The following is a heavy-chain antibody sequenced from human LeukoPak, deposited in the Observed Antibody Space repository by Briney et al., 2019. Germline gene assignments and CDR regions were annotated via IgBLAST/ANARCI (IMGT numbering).Heavy chain of an antibody. CDR2: IYSGGST. CDR3: ATTLRTRGTWYFDL. Sequence: GGSLRLSCAASGFTVSSNYMSWVRQAPGKGLEWVSVIYSGGSTYYADSVKGRFTISRDNSKNTLYLQINSLRAEDTAVYYCATTLRTRGTWYFDLWGRGTLVTVSS. CDR1: GFTVSSNY. J-gene: IGHJ2*01. V-gene: IGHV3-66*01. D-gene: IGHD1-1*01.